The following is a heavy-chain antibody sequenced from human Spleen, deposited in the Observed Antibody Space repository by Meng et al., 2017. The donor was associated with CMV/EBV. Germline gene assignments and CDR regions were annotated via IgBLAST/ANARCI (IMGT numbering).Heavy chain of an antibody. D-gene: IGHD1-26*01. CDR2: IYYSGST. Sequence: SGGSISSGGYYWGWIRQHPGKGLEWIGCIYYSGSTYYNPSLKSRVTISVDTSKNQFSLKLSSVTAADTAVYYCASLKSGSSRNWYFDLWGRGTLVTVSS. V-gene: IGHV4-31*02. J-gene: IGHJ2*01. CDR3: ASLKSGSSRNWYFDL. CDR1: GGSISSGGYY.